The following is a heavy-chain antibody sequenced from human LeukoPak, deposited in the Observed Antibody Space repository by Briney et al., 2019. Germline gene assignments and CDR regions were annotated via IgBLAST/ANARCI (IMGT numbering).Heavy chain of an antibody. CDR3: ARVRSGSYLYYYYYYYMDV. CDR1: GYTFTSYY. CDR2: INPSGGST. V-gene: IGHV1-46*01. Sequence: GASVKVSCKASGYTFTSYYMHWVRQAPGQGLEWMGIINPSGGSTSYAQKFQGRVTMTRDMSISTAYMELSRLRSDDTAVYYCARVRSGSYLYYYYYYYMDVWGKGTTVTISS. D-gene: IGHD1-26*01. J-gene: IGHJ6*03.